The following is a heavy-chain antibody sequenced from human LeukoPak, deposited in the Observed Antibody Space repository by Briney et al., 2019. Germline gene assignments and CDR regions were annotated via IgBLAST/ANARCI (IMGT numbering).Heavy chain of an antibody. CDR3: SKGPSGDPQGYSFDS. CDR1: GFTFSTYA. D-gene: IGHD2-15*01. V-gene: IGHV3-23*01. CDR2: IRASVAGT. Sequence: GGSLRLSCAGSGFTFSTYAMSWVRQAPGKGLEWGSGIRASVAGTYYADSVKGRFTISRDNSKNTLYLQMNSLRAEDTAVYYCSKGPSGDPQGYSFDSWGQGTMVTVCS. J-gene: IGHJ3*02.